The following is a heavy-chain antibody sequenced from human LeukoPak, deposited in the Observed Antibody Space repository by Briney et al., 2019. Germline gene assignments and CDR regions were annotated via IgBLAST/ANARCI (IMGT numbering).Heavy chain of an antibody. D-gene: IGHD6-19*01. CDR1: GFTFSSYG. Sequence: PGGSLRLSCAASGFTFSSYGMQWVRQAPGKGLGWVAFIRYDGSNKYYADSVKGRFTISRDNSKNTLYLQMNSLRAEDTAVYYCARAPYGSGWLEPTEYYYMDVWGKGTTVTVSS. CDR2: IRYDGSNK. V-gene: IGHV3-30*02. CDR3: ARAPYGSGWLEPTEYYYMDV. J-gene: IGHJ6*03.